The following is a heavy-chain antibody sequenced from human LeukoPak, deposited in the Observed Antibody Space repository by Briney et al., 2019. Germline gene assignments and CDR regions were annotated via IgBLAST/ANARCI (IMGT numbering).Heavy chain of an antibody. D-gene: IGHD2-15*01. CDR1: GFTFSSYS. CDR3: ARDSGDCSGGSCYRRGFDY. J-gene: IGHJ4*02. Sequence: GGSLRLSCAASGFTFSSYSMNWVRQAPGKGLEWVSYISSSSSTIYYADSVKGRFTISRDNAKNSLYLQMNSLRAEDTAVYYCARDSGDCSGGSCYRRGFDYWGQGTLVTVSS. CDR2: ISSSSSTI. V-gene: IGHV3-48*01.